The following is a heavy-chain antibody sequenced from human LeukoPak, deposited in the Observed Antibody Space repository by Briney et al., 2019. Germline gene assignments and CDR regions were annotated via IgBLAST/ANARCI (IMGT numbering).Heavy chain of an antibody. D-gene: IGHD2-15*01. CDR1: GGSFSGYY. V-gene: IGHV4-34*01. CDR3: ARRAPRYCSGGSCEYFQH. J-gene: IGHJ1*01. Sequence: SETLSLTCAVYGGSFSGYYWSWIRQPPGKGLEWIGEINHSGSTNYNPSLKSRVTISVDTSKNQFSLKLTSVTAADTAVYYCARRAPRYCSGGSCEYFQHWGQGTLVTVSS. CDR2: INHSGST.